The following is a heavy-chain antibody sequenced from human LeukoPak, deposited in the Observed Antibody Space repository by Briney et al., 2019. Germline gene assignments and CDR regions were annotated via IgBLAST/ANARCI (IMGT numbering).Heavy chain of an antibody. CDR2: IKQDGSDI. J-gene: IGHJ4*02. CDR1: GFTFSSHW. Sequence: EGSLRLSCAASGFTFSSHWMSWVRQAPGKGLEWVACIKQDGSDIYYVDSVKGRFTISRDNAKNSLYLQMNSLRAEDTAVYYCARGGWYYFDYWGQGTLVTVPS. CDR3: ARGGWYYFDY. D-gene: IGHD3-22*01. V-gene: IGHV3-7*04.